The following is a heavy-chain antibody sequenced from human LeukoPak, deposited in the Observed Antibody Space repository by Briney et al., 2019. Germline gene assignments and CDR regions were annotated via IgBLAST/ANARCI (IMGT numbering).Heavy chain of an antibody. Sequence: SETLSLTCTVSVGSISSSSFYWGWIRQPPGKGLEWIGSIYYSGTTYYNPSLKSRVTISVDTSKNQFSLKLSSVTAADTAVYYCARQGIAAAGWFYWGQGTLVTVSS. CDR3: ARQGIAAAGWFY. CDR2: IYYSGTT. J-gene: IGHJ4*02. D-gene: IGHD6-13*01. V-gene: IGHV4-39*01. CDR1: VGSISSSSFY.